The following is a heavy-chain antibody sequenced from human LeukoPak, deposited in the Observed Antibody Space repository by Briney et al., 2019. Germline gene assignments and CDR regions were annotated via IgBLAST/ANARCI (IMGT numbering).Heavy chain of an antibody. V-gene: IGHV4-39*01. Sequence: SETLSLTCTVSGGSISSSSYYWGWIRQPPGKGLEWIGSIYYSGSTYYNPSLKSRVTISVDTSKNQFSLKLSSVTAAYTAVYYCASQDTGIDYWGQGTLVTVSS. CDR2: IYYSGST. J-gene: IGHJ4*02. D-gene: IGHD3-10*01. CDR3: ASQDTGIDY. CDR1: GGSISSSSYY.